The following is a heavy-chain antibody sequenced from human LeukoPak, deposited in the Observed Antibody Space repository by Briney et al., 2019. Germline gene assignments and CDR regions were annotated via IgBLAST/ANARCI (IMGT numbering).Heavy chain of an antibody. CDR3: ARALGCSGGSCYTNPANFDY. D-gene: IGHD2-15*01. CDR2: IYHSGST. J-gene: IGHJ4*02. CDR1: GGSISSSDYD. V-gene: IGHV4-39*07. Sequence: SETLSLTCTVSGGSISSSDYDWGWIRQPPGKGLEWIGSIYHSGSTYYNPSLKSRVTISVDTSKNQFSLKLSSVTAADTAVYYCARALGCSGGSCYTNPANFDYWGQGTLVTVSS.